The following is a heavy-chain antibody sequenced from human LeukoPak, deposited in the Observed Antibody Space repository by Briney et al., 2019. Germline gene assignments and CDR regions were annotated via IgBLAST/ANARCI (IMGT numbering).Heavy chain of an antibody. Sequence: GESLKISCKGSGYSFTSYWISWVRQMPGKGLEWMGRIDPSDSYTNYSPSFQGHVTISADKSISTAYLQWSSLKASDTAMYYCARHGEGYDYFGYWGQGTLVTVSS. CDR2: IDPSDSYT. CDR3: ARHGEGYDYFGY. D-gene: IGHD5-12*01. CDR1: GYSFTSYW. J-gene: IGHJ4*02. V-gene: IGHV5-10-1*01.